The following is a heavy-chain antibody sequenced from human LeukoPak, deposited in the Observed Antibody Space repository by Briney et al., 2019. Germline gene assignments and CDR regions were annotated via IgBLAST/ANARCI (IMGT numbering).Heavy chain of an antibody. CDR2: INHSGST. Sequence: PGGSLRLSCAASGFTFSSYWMSWIRQPPGKGLEWIGEINHSGSTNYNPSLKSRVTISVDTSKNQFSLKLSSVTAADTAVYYCARGGPRGYTYWGQGTLVTVSS. V-gene: IGHV4-34*01. D-gene: IGHD5-18*01. CDR3: ARGGPRGYTY. J-gene: IGHJ4*02. CDR1: GFTFSSYW.